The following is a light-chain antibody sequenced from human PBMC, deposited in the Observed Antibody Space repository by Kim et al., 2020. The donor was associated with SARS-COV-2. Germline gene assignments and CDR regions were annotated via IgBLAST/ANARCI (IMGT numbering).Light chain of an antibody. CDR3: QVWDSSTDHPGV. CDR2: YDS. V-gene: IGLV3-21*04. CDR1: NIGSKT. J-gene: IGLJ3*02. Sequence: SYELTQPPSVSVAPGKTATMTCGGNNIGSKTVHWYQQKPGQAPVLVIYYDSDRPSGIPERFSGSNSGNTATLTISRVEAGDEADYYCQVWDSSTDHPGVFGGGTQLTV.